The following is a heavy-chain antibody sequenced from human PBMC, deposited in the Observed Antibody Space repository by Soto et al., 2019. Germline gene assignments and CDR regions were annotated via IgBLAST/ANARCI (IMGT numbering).Heavy chain of an antibody. CDR2: IYTDNGNT. J-gene: IGHJ4*02. D-gene: IGHD3-10*01. V-gene: IGHV1-3*04. Sequence: QGKLVQSGAEVRRPGASVKVSCMASGYTFTSYAVHWVRQAPGQRPEWMGWIYTDNGNTVYSQRFQDRVTITRDTSATTVXXELSXLRSEDTSVYYCARGAGGFDYWGQGTLVTVSS. CDR3: ARGAGGFDY. CDR1: GYTFTSYA.